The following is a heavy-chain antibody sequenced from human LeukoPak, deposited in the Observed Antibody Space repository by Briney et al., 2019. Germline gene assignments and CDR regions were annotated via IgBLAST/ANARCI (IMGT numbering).Heavy chain of an antibody. D-gene: IGHD2-8*02. CDR2: IWYDGSNK. J-gene: IGHJ4*02. CDR1: GFTFSSYG. CDR3: ARALSTGGRIDY. Sequence: PGRSLRLSCAASGFTFSSYGMHWVRQAPGKGLEWVAVIWYDGSNKYYADFVKGRFSISRDNSKNTLYLQMNSLRVEDTAVYNCARALSTGGRIDYWGQGTLVTVSS. V-gene: IGHV3-33*01.